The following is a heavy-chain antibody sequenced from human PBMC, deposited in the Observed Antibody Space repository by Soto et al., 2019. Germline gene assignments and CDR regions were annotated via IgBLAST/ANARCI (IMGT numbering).Heavy chain of an antibody. CDR2: INAGNGNT. D-gene: IGHD3-3*01. V-gene: IGHV1-3*01. Sequence: QVQLVQSGAEVKKPGASVKVSCKASGYTFTSYAMHWVRQAPGQRLEWMGWINAGNGNTKYSQKFQGRVTITRDTSASTAYMELSSLRSEDTAVYYCASDPTAFWSGVYYFDYWGQGTLVTVSS. J-gene: IGHJ4*02. CDR3: ASDPTAFWSGVYYFDY. CDR1: GYTFTSYA.